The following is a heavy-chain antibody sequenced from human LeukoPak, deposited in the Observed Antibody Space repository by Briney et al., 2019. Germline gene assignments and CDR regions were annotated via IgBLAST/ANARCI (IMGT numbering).Heavy chain of an antibody. Sequence: GGSLRLSCAASGFTFSDYAMNWVRQAPGKGLEWVSYISTSSTTIYYADSVKGRFTISRDNSRNTLYLQMNSLRGEDTAVYYCARDLRGSDAYYFDYWGQGTLVTVSS. D-gene: IGHD3-10*01. CDR1: GFTFSDYA. J-gene: IGHJ4*02. V-gene: IGHV3-48*01. CDR2: ISTSSTTI. CDR3: ARDLRGSDAYYFDY.